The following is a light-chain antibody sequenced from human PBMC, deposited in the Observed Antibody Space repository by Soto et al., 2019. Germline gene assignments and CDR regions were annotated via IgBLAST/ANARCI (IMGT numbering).Light chain of an antibody. J-gene: IGKJ1*01. CDR3: QQYNDWPLT. Sequence: IVMTQSPVTLSLSSGERATLSCKASQSVRSNLAWYKQKPGQAPSLLSYGAFTRATGIPTRFSGTGSGTDFTLTISSLQSEDFELYYCQQYNDWPLTFGQGTKVDIK. CDR2: GAF. CDR1: QSVRSN. V-gene: IGKV3-15*01.